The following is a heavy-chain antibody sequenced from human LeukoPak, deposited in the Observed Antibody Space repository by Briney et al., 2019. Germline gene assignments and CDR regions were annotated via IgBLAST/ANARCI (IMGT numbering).Heavy chain of an antibody. D-gene: IGHD3-3*01. V-gene: IGHV3-23*01. CDR2: ISGSGGST. Sequence: GGSLRLSCAASGFTFSSYAMSWVRQAPGKGLEWVSAISGSGGSTYYADSVKGRYTISRDNSKNTLYLQMSSLRAEDTAVYYCVKDTLKDDFWSGYYWALPGYWGQGTLVTVSS. CDR3: VKDTLKDDFWSGYYWALPGY. CDR1: GFTFSSYA. J-gene: IGHJ4*02.